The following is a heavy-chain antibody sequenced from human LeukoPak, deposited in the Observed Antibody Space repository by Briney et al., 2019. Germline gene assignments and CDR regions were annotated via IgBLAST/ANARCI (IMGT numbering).Heavy chain of an antibody. CDR3: ARLPIEYSSSAGAFDI. V-gene: IGHV4-59*08. Sequence: SETLSLTCAVYGGSFIGYDWTWIRQPPGKGLEWIGYNYYSGSTNYNPSLKSRVTISVETSKNQFSLKLSSVTAADTAVYYCARLPIEYSSSAGAFDIWGQGTMVTVSS. D-gene: IGHD6-6*01. CDR2: NYYSGST. CDR1: GGSFIGYD. J-gene: IGHJ3*02.